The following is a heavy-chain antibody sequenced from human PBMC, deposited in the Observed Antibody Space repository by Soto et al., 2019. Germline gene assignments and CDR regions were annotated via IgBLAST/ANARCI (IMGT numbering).Heavy chain of an antibody. J-gene: IGHJ4*02. Sequence: QITLKESGPNLVKPTQTLTLTCTFSGFSLSSSGVGVGWIRQPPGKALEWLALIYGDDDKRYSPSLKSILTITKDTSKNQVVLTMTNVDPVDTATYYCAHRHSSATFDYWGQGTLVTVSP. CDR3: AHRHSSATFDY. CDR1: GFSLSSSGVG. V-gene: IGHV2-5*02. CDR2: IYGDDDK. D-gene: IGHD6-19*01.